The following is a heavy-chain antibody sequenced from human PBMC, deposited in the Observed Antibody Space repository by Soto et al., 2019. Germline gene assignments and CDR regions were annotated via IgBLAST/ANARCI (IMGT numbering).Heavy chain of an antibody. J-gene: IGHJ4*02. CDR1: GGTFSSYA. V-gene: IGHV1-69*01. Sequence: QVQLVQSGAEVKKPGSSVKVSCKASGGTFSSYAISWVRQAPGQGLEWMGGIIPIFGTANYAQKFQGRVTITADESTSTAYMELSSLRSEDTAEYYCASPGVYYYDSSGCFDYWGQGTLVTVSS. D-gene: IGHD3-22*01. CDR2: IIPIFGTA. CDR3: ASPGVYYYDSSGCFDY.